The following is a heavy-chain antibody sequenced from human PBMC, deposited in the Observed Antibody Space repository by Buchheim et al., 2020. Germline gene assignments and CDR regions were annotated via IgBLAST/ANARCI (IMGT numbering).Heavy chain of an antibody. Sequence: QVQLQESGPGLVKPSETLSLTCTVSGGSISSYYWSWIRQPPGKGLEWIGYIYYSGSTNYNPSLKSRVTISVDTSKNQFSLKLSSATAADTAVYYCARVLSAAGARQYYYYYYGMDVWGQGTT. CDR3: ARVLSAAGARQYYYYYYGMDV. J-gene: IGHJ6*02. V-gene: IGHV4-59*01. D-gene: IGHD1-26*01. CDR2: IYYSGST. CDR1: GGSISSYY.